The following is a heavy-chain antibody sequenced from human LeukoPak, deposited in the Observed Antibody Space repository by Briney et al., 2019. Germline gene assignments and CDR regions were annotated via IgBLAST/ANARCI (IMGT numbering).Heavy chain of an antibody. CDR1: GFIFSIYE. J-gene: IGHJ4*02. CDR2: ISSSGTKI. CDR3: ARGGTEELDY. V-gene: IGHV3-48*03. D-gene: IGHD1-7*01. Sequence: GGSLRLSCAASGFIFSIYEMDWVRQAPGKGLEWVSYISSSGTKIYYAESVKGRFIVSRGNAKSTMYLQMNSLTVEDTALYYCARGGTEELDYWGQGTLVTVSS.